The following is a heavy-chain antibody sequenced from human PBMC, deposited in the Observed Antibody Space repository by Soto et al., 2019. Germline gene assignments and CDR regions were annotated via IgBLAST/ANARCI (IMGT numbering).Heavy chain of an antibody. D-gene: IGHD4-17*01. J-gene: IGHJ6*02. CDR3: AKDLGDYVQNYYYGMDV. CDR1: GFTFSSYW. V-gene: IGHV3-23*01. CDR2: ISGSGGST. Sequence: GGSLRLSCAASGFTFSSYWMGWVRQAPGKGLEWVSAISGSGGSTYYADSVKGRFTISRDNSKNTLYLQMNSLRAEDTAVYYCAKDLGDYVQNYYYGMDVWGQGTTVTVSS.